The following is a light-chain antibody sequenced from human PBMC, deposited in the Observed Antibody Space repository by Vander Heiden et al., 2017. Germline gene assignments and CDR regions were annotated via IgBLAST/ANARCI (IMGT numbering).Light chain of an antibody. V-gene: IGKV1-39*01. CDR2: AAS. J-gene: IGKJ4*02. Sequence: DIQMTQSPSSLSASVGDRVTITRRASQGISSYLNWYQQKPGKAPKLLIYAASRLQSGVPSRFSGSGSGTDFTLTISRLQPEDFANYYCQQSNSTPLTFGGGTKVEIK. CDR1: QGISSY. CDR3: QQSNSTPLT.